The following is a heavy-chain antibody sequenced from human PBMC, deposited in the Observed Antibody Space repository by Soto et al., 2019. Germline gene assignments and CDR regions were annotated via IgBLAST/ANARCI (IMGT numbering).Heavy chain of an antibody. J-gene: IGHJ6*03. V-gene: IGHV4-59*08. CDR1: GASMNTYY. CDR3: ARGNTHGYYYMDV. Sequence: QVQLQESGPGLVKPSETLSLTCAVSGASMNTYYWSWIRQPPGKGLEWIGYSYYSGLTNYNPSLKSRVTISLDTSKNQFSLKLSSVTAADTAVYFCARGNTHGYYYMDVWGRGTTVTVSS. D-gene: IGHD3-22*01. CDR2: SYYSGLT.